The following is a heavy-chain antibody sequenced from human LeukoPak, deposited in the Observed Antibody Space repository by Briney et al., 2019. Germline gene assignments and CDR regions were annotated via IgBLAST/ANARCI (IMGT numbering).Heavy chain of an antibody. CDR2: INPNSGGT. D-gene: IGHD3-3*01. J-gene: IGHJ6*02. Sequence: AASVKVSCKASGYTFTGYYMHWVRQAPGQGLEWMGWINPNSGGTNYAQKFQGRVTMTRDTSISTAYMELSRLRSDDTAVYYCAGGPPYWSGYHRPYGKDGWGQGTTGTGS. V-gene: IGHV1-2*02. CDR1: GYTFTGYY. CDR3: AGGPPYWSGYHRPYGKDG.